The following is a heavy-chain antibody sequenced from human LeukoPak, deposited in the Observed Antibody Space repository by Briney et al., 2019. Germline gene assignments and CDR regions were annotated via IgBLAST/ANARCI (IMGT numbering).Heavy chain of an antibody. V-gene: IGHV3-23*01. J-gene: IGHJ4*02. CDR1: GFTFSSYA. Sequence: PGGSLRLSCAASGFTFSSYAMNWVRQAPGKGLEWVSTISGSGGSTYYADSVKGRFTISRDISKNTLYLQMNSLRAEDTAVYYCAKALGGSGSNFDYWGQGTLVTVSS. CDR3: AKALGGSGSNFDY. CDR2: ISGSGGST. D-gene: IGHD3-10*01.